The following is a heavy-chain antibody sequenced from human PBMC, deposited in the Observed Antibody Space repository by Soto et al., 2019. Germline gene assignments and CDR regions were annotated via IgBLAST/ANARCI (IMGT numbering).Heavy chain of an antibody. V-gene: IGHV3-30*03. CDR3: ARELTGWYFDY. CDR1: GFTFSVYG. J-gene: IGHJ4*02. D-gene: IGHD3-9*01. CDR2: ISYDGNNK. Sequence: GGSLRLSCAASGFTFSVYGMHWVRQAPGKGLEWVALISYDGNNKYYADTVKGRFTISRDNSKNTLYLQTNSLRAEDTAVYYCARELTGWYFDYWGQGTMVTVSS.